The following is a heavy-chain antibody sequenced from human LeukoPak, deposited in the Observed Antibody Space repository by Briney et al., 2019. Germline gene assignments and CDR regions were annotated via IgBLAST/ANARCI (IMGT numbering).Heavy chain of an antibody. Sequence: GGSLRLSCAASGFTFSSYAMSWVRQAPGKGLEWVSAISGSGGSTYYADSVKGRFTISRDNSKNTLYLQMNSLRAEDTAVYYCGGYYYDSSGYYWDAFDIWGQGTMVTVSS. CDR2: ISGSGGST. V-gene: IGHV3-23*01. CDR1: GFTFSSYA. D-gene: IGHD3-22*01. CDR3: GGYYYDSSGYYWDAFDI. J-gene: IGHJ3*02.